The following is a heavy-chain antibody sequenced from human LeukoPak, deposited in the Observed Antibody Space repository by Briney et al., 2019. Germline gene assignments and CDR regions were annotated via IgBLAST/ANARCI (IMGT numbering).Heavy chain of an antibody. CDR1: GFTFSSYW. Sequence: GESLRLSCAASGFTFSSYWMSWVRQAPGKGLEWVANINQDGSEKYYVDSVKGRFTISRDNAKNSLYLQMNSLRAEDTAVYYCARPRWIQLIDYWGQGTLVTVSS. V-gene: IGHV3-7*01. J-gene: IGHJ4*02. CDR3: ARPRWIQLIDY. CDR2: INQDGSEK. D-gene: IGHD5-18*01.